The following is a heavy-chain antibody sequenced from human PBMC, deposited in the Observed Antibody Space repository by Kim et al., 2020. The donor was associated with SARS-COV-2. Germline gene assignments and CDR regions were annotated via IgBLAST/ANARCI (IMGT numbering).Heavy chain of an antibody. J-gene: IGHJ5*02. CDR1: GGSISSSNW. CDR2: IYHSGST. Sequence: SETLSLTCAVSGGSISSSNWWSWVRQPPGKGLEWIGEIYHSGSTNYNPSLKSRVTISVDKSKNQFSLKLSSVTAADTAVYYCARDLASSSWINWFDPWGQGTLVTVSS. CDR3: ARDLASSSWINWFDP. V-gene: IGHV4-4*02. D-gene: IGHD6-13*01.